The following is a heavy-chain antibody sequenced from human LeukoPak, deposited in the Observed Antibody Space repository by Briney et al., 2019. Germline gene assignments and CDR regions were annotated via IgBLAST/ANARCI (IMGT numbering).Heavy chain of an antibody. CDR1: GYIFSSYA. V-gene: IGHV3-23*01. CDR2: ISNSGATT. D-gene: IGHD3-10*01. CDR3: AKEELYHYGSGTYYTLAPFDY. J-gene: IGHJ4*02. Sequence: QPGGSLRLSCEASGYIFSSYAMSWVRHAPGKGLEWVSVISNSGATTDYADSVKGRFTISRDNSKNTLSLQMNSLRAEDTAVYYCAKEELYHYGSGTYYTLAPFDYWGQGTLVTVSS.